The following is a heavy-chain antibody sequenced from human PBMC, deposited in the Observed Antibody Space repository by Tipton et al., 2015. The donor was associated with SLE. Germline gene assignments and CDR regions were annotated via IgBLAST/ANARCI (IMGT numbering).Heavy chain of an antibody. J-gene: IGHJ4*02. CDR1: GFTFTSYA. CDR3: ARVPKSGGYDNYFDY. V-gene: IGHV3-30*04. Sequence: RSLRLSCAASGFTFTSYAMHWVRQAPGKGLEWVAIISYDGSNKYYADSVKGRFTISKDNSKNTLYLQMNSLRAEDTAVYYCARVPKSGGYDNYFDYWGQGTLVNVSS. D-gene: IGHD1-26*01. CDR2: ISYDGSNK.